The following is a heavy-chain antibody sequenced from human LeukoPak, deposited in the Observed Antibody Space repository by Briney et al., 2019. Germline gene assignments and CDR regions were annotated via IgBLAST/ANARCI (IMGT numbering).Heavy chain of an antibody. Sequence: SETLSLTCAVYGGSFSGYYWSWIRQPPGKGLEWIGEINHSGSTNYNPSLKSRVTISVDTSKNQFPLKLNSVTAADTAVYYCARGPRMTRTYYYYYGMDVWGQGTTVTVSS. CDR2: INHSGST. D-gene: IGHD2-15*01. CDR3: ARGPRMTRTYYYYYGMDV. J-gene: IGHJ6*02. V-gene: IGHV4-34*01. CDR1: GGSFSGYY.